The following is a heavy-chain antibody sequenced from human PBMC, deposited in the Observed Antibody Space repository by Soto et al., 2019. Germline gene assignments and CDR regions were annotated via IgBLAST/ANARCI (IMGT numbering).Heavy chain of an antibody. CDR1: RFHLISSV. D-gene: IGHD3-10*01. CDR2: IVVGSGNT. J-gene: IGHJ3*02. CDR3: AAETIGAYAFDI. V-gene: IGHV1-58*01. Sequence: SVKASCKACRFHLISSVLQLVRQARGQRLEWIGWIVVGSGNTNYAQKFQERVTITRDMSTSTAYMELSSLRSEYTAVYYCAAETIGAYAFDIWGQGTMVTGSS.